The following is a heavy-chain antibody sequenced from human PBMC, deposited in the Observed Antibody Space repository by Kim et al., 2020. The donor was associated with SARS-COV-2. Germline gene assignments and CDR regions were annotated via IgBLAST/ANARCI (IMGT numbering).Heavy chain of an antibody. J-gene: IGHJ5*02. CDR3: ARDGAMAAVGTQQGFDP. Sequence: SETLSLTCTVSGASITHHYWSWIRQTPGKGLEWISYIHYSGNTNYNPSLKSRVTISIDTSKSQFFLKMTSVTAADTAIYYCARDGAMAAVGTQQGFDPWG. D-gene: IGHD6-13*01. CDR2: IHYSGNT. CDR1: GASITHHY. V-gene: IGHV4-59*11.